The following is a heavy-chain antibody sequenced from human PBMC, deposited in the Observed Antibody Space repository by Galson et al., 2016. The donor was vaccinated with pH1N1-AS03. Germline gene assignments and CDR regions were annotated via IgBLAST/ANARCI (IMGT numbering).Heavy chain of an antibody. CDR2: LFHGGKT. D-gene: IGHD6-13*01. Sequence: ETLSLTCSVSTDSINSSFWSWIRQPPGRGLGWIGHLFHGGKTTYNPSLKRRVTMTVDPSKNLLSLNLTSVTAAETAVYFCARREWTGAAAHDYWGQGTLVTVAS. J-gene: IGHJ4*02. CDR1: TDSINSSF. CDR3: ARREWTGAAAHDY. V-gene: IGHV4-59*08.